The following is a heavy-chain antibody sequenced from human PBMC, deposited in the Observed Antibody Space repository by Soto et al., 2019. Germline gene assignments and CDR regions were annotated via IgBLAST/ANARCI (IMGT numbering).Heavy chain of an antibody. CDR2: IYYSGST. Sequence: SETLSLTCTVSGGSVSSGSYYWSWIRQPPGKGLEWIGYIYYSGSTNYNPSLKSRVTISVDTSKNQFSLKLSSVTAADTAVYYCARDQYCGGDCYTWGDAFDIWGQGTMVNVSS. V-gene: IGHV4-61*01. CDR1: GGSVSSGSYY. D-gene: IGHD2-21*02. J-gene: IGHJ3*02. CDR3: ARDQYCGGDCYTWGDAFDI.